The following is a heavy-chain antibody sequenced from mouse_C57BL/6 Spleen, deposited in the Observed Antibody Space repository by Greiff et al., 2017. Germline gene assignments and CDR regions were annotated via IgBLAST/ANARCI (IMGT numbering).Heavy chain of an antibody. J-gene: IGHJ3*01. D-gene: IGHD2-2*01. V-gene: IGHV1-18*01. CDR3: RRDGYDAWFAY. Sequence: VHVKQSGPELVKPGASVKIPCKASGYTFTDYNMDWVKQSPGKSLEWIGDINPNNGGTIYNQKFKGKATLTVDKSSSTAYMELRRLTSEDTAVYCGRRDGYDAWFAYWGQGTLVTVSA. CDR2: INPNNGGT. CDR1: GYTFTDYN.